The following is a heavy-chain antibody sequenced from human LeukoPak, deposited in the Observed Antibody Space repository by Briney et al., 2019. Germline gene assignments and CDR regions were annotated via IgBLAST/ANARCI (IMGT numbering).Heavy chain of an antibody. D-gene: IGHD6-13*01. CDR2: ISGSGGRDST. Sequence: PGGSLTLSCAASGFTFSRIATSWVRQAPGKGLEWVSGISGSGGRDSTYYADSVKGRFTISRDKSKNTVYLEMNSLRAEDTAVYYCAKGYSEYTSSWFDYWGQGTLVTVSS. J-gene: IGHJ4*02. V-gene: IGHV3-23*01. CDR3: AKGYSEYTSSWFDY. CDR1: GFTFSRIA.